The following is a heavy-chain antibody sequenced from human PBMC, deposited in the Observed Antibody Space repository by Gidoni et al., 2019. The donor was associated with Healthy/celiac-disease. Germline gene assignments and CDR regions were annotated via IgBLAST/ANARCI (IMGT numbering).Heavy chain of an antibody. D-gene: IGHD4-17*01. CDR1: GYTFTIYW. CDR2: IYPGDSDT. CDR3: TRHRRSTDDAFDI. J-gene: IGHJ3*02. Sequence: EVQLVQSGAEVKKPGESLKISCEGSGYTFTIYWIAWVRQMPGKGLEWMGSIYPGDSDTRYSPSFQGQVTISADKSIRTAYMQWSSLKASDTAMYYCTRHRRSTDDAFDIWGQGTMVTVSS. V-gene: IGHV5-51*01.